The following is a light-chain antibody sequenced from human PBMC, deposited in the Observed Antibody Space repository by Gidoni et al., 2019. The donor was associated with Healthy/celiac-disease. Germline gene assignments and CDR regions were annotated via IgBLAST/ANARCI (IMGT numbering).Light chain of an antibody. J-gene: IGLJ2*01. CDR2: YDS. CDR1: NIGSKS. CDR3: QVWDSSSDLV. V-gene: IGLV3-21*04. Sequence: SYVLPPPPSVSVAPGKTARITCGGNNIGSKSVHWYQQKPGQAPVLVIYYDSDRPSGIPERFSGSNSGNTATLTISRVEAGDEADYYCQVWDSSSDLVFGGGTKLTVL.